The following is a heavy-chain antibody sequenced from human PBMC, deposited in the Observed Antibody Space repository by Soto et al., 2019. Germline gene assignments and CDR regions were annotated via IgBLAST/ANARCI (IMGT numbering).Heavy chain of an antibody. J-gene: IGHJ5*02. CDR2: IYYSGST. Sequence: QVQLQESGPGLVKPSQTLSLTCTVSGGSISSGGYYWSWIRQHPGKGLEWIGYIYYSGSTYYNPSLKSRVTISADTSKNQFSLKLSSVTAADTAVYYCARVVGGQQPSWWFDPWGQGTLVTVSS. V-gene: IGHV4-31*03. D-gene: IGHD6-13*01. CDR1: GGSISSGGYY. CDR3: ARVVGGQQPSWWFDP.